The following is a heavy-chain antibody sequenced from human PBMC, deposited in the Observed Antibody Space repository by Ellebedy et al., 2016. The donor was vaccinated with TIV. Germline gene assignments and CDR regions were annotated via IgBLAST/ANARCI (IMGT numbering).Heavy chain of an antibody. V-gene: IGHV1-8*02. CDR2: MNPNSGNT. CDR3: ARPMTTVTPRGYFDS. J-gene: IGHJ4*02. Sequence: AASVKVSCKASGGTFSSYAISWVRQATGQGLEWMGWMNPNSGNTGYAQKFQGRATMTRNTSINTAYMELSSLRSEDTAVYYCARPMTTVTPRGYFDSWGQGTLVTVSS. CDR1: GGTFSSYA. D-gene: IGHD4-17*01.